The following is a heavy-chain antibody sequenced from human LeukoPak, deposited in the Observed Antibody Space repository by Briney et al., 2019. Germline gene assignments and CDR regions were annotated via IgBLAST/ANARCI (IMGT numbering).Heavy chain of an antibody. CDR1: GLLFSNSW. J-gene: IGHJ4*01. Sequence: QPGGSLRLSCADSGLLFSNSWMAWVRQAPGRGLEWLANINQDGSAKTCVDSVKGRFTISRDNAKNSLYLQMNSLRAEDTAMYYCARDSGYNAFDYWGQGTLVTVSS. D-gene: IGHD5-12*01. CDR2: INQDGSAK. CDR3: ARDSGYNAFDY. V-gene: IGHV3-7*05.